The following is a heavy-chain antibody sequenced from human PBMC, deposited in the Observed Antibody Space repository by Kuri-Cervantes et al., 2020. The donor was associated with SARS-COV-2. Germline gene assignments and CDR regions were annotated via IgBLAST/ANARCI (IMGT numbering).Heavy chain of an antibody. CDR3: ARRHEIVPDY. CDR1: GGSISSSSYY. D-gene: IGHD2/OR15-2a*01. Sequence: GSLRLSCTVSGGSISSSSYYWGWIRQPPGKGLEWIGSIYYSGSTYYNPSLKSRVTISVDTSKNQFSLKQSSVTAADTAVYYCARRHEIVPDYWGQGTLVTVSS. J-gene: IGHJ4*02. V-gene: IGHV4-39*07. CDR2: IYYSGST.